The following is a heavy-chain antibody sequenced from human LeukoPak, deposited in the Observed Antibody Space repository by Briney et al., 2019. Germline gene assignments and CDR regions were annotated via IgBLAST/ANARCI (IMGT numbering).Heavy chain of an antibody. J-gene: IGHJ5*02. V-gene: IGHV1-2*02. D-gene: IGHD3-22*01. CDR2: INPNSGGT. CDR3: AREDYYDSSGYPNWFDP. Sequence: ASVKVSCKASGYTFTGYYMHWMRQAPGQGLEWMGWINPNSGGTNYAQKFQGRVTMTRDTSISTAYMELSRLRSDDTAVYYCAREDYYDSSGYPNWFDPWGQGTLVTVSS. CDR1: GYTFTGYY.